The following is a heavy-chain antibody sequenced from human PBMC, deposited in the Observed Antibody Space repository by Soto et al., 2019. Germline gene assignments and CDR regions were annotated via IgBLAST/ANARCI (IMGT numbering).Heavy chain of an antibody. J-gene: IGHJ4*02. V-gene: IGHV3-23*01. D-gene: IGHD6-19*01. Sequence: EVQLLESGGGLVQPGGSLRLSCTASGFTFSSYAMSWVRQAPGKGLEWVSAISGSGGSTYYADSVKGRFTISRDNSKNTLYLQMNSLRAEDTAVYYCAKDHRIAVAALHWGQGTLVTVSS. CDR3: AKDHRIAVAALH. CDR1: GFTFSSYA. CDR2: ISGSGGST.